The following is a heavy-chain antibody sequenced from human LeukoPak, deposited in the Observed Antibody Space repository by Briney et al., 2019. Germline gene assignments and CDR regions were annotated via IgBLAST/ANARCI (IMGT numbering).Heavy chain of an antibody. V-gene: IGHV4-4*02. CDR1: GGSISSNNW. CDR3: ARVNINNWHSCDY. J-gene: IGHJ4*02. CDR2: IHHSGSP. Sequence: SETLSLTCAVSGGSISSNNWWGWVRQPPGKGLEWIGEIHHSGSPNYNPSLKSRVTISVDKSRNHFSLNLSSVTAADTAVYYCARVNINNWHSCDYWGQGTLVTVSS. D-gene: IGHD1-1*01.